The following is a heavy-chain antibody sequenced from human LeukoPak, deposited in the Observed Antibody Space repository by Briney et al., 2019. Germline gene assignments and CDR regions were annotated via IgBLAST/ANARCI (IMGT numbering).Heavy chain of an antibody. D-gene: IGHD3-3*01. CDR3: AKEGNYDFWSGYYTSPIDY. J-gene: IGHJ4*02. CDR1: GFTFSGFW. Sequence: GGSLRLSCAASGFTFSGFWMSWVRQAPGKGLEWVSAISGSGGSTYYADSVKGRFTISRDNSKNTLYLQMNSLRAEDTAVYYCAKEGNYDFWSGYYTSPIDYWGQGTLVTVSS. CDR2: ISGSGGST. V-gene: IGHV3-23*01.